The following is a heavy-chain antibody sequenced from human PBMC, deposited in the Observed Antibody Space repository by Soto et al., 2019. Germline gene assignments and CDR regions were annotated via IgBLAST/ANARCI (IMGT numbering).Heavy chain of an antibody. D-gene: IGHD3-22*01. V-gene: IGHV3-23*01. CDR2: ISGSGGST. CDR3: AKDHYYDSSGYSPSFDY. CDR1: GFTFSSYA. J-gene: IGHJ4*02. Sequence: EVQLLESGGGLVQPGGSLRLSCAASGFTFSSYAMSWVRQAPGKGLEWVSAISGSGGSTYYADSVKGRFTISRDNSKNTLYLKMNSLRAEDTAVYYCAKDHYYDSSGYSPSFDYWGQGTLVTVSS.